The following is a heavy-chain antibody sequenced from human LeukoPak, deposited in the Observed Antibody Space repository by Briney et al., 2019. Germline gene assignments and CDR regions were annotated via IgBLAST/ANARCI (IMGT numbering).Heavy chain of an antibody. V-gene: IGHV1-18*01. CDR2: ISVYSGST. J-gene: IGHJ6*03. CDR1: GYTFTGYG. Sequence: ASVKVSCKASGYTFTGYGISWVRQAPGQGLEWMGWISVYSGSTNYAQKLQGRVTMTTETSTSTAYMELRILRSDDTAVYYCARERYSSGPRYMDVWGKGTTVTVTS. D-gene: IGHD6-25*01. CDR3: ARERYSSGPRYMDV.